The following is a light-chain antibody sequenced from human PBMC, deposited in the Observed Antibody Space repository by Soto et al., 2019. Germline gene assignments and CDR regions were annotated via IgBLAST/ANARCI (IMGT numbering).Light chain of an antibody. CDR1: QSVSSSY. V-gene: IGKV3D-20*01. CDR2: DGS. J-gene: IGKJ4*01. CDR3: QQYDNSAPLS. Sequence: EIVLTQSPATLSLSPGDRATLSCGASQSVSSSYVAWYQQKAGLAPRLLIYDGSSRASGIPDRFSGSGSGTDFTITIGRLEPEDFAVYYCQQYDNSAPLSFGGGTKVEMK.